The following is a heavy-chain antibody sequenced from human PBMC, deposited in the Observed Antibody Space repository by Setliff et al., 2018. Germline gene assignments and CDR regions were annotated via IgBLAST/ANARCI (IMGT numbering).Heavy chain of an antibody. J-gene: IGHJ6*02. CDR3: ARANYYDSSGHSVYGMDV. Sequence: ASVKVSCKASGYTFTSYDINWVRQATGQGLEWMGWMNPNSGNTNYAQKLQGRVTMTTDTSTSTAYMELSSLRSEDTAVYYCARANYYDSSGHSVYGMDVWGQGTTVTVSS. CDR2: MNPNSGNT. CDR1: GYTFTSYD. D-gene: IGHD3-22*01. V-gene: IGHV1-8*02.